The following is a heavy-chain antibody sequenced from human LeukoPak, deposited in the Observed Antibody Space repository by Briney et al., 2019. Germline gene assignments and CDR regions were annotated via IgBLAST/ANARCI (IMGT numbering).Heavy chain of an antibody. V-gene: IGHV3-23*01. CDR2: IYYSGGST. CDR3: ARDYYGSGSYYNSFDY. CDR1: GFTLSSYE. D-gene: IGHD3-10*01. Sequence: GGSLRLSCTASGFTLSSYEMSWLRQAPGKGLEWVSSIYYSGGSTHYADSVMGRFTISRDNSKNTLYLQLNSLSADDTAVYYCARDYYGSGSYYNSFDYWGQGTLVTVSS. J-gene: IGHJ4*02.